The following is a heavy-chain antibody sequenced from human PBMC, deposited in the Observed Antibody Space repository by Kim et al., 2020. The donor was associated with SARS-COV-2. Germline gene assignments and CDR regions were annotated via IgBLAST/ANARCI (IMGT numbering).Heavy chain of an antibody. J-gene: IGHJ4*02. CDR1: GGSISSSSYY. Sequence: SETLSLTCTVSGGSISSSSYYWGWIRQPPGKGLEWIGSIYYSGSTYYNPSLKSRVTISVDTSKNQFSLKLSSVTAADTAVYYCARHSSSWYEDRDDYWGQGTLVTVSS. CDR2: IYYSGST. V-gene: IGHV4-39*01. CDR3: ARHSSSWYEDRDDY. D-gene: IGHD6-13*01.